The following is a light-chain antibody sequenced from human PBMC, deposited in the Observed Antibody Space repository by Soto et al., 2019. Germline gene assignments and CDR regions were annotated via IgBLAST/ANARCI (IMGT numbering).Light chain of an antibody. J-gene: IGKJ5*01. V-gene: IGKV1-27*01. CDR1: QDISNY. CDR3: QQYGSSPIP. Sequence: IQMTQSQSPLSASVGDRVTITCRASQDISNYLAWYQQKPGEVPKFLIYAASALQSGVPSRFSGSGSGTDFTLTISSLQPEDFAVYYCQQYGSSPIPFGQGTRLEI. CDR2: AAS.